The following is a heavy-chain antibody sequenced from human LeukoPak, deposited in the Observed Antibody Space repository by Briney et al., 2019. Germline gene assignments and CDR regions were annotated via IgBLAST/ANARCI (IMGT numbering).Heavy chain of an antibody. CDR2: IKQDGSDK. CDR3: ARDIAAGNLFDP. J-gene: IGHJ5*02. CDR1: GFTFSSYW. V-gene: IGHV3-7*05. Sequence: GGSLRLYCTASGFTFSSYWMNWVRQAPGKGLEWAANIKQDGSDKHYVDSVKGRFTISRDNAKNSLYLQMNNLRAEDTAVYYCARDIAAGNLFDPWGQGTLVTVSS. D-gene: IGHD6-19*01.